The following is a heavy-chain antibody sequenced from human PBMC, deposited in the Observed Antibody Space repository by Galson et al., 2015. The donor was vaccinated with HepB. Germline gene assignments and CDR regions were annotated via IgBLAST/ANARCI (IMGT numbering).Heavy chain of an antibody. Sequence: SLRLSCAASGFTFSSYGMHWVRQAPGKGLEWVAVVWYDGSNKYYADSVKGRFTISRDNSKNTLYLQMNSLRAEDTAVYYCAREGGAAAVGGAAFDIWGQGTMVTVSS. CDR1: GFTFSSYG. D-gene: IGHD6-13*01. CDR2: VWYDGSNK. CDR3: AREGGAAAVGGAAFDI. V-gene: IGHV3-33*08. J-gene: IGHJ3*02.